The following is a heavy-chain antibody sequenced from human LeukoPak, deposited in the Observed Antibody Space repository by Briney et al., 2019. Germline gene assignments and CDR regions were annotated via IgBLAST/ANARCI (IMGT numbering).Heavy chain of an antibody. Sequence: SETLSLTCTVSGGSISSHYWSWIRQPPGKGLEWIGYIYYSGSTNYNPSLKSRVTISVDTSKNQFSLKLSSVTAADTAVYYCARDRARKRGYSGYDYVGYRWFDPWGQGTLVTVSS. CDR2: IYYSGST. J-gene: IGHJ5*02. CDR3: ARDRARKRGYSGYDYVGYRWFDP. CDR1: GGSISSHY. V-gene: IGHV4-59*11. D-gene: IGHD5-12*01.